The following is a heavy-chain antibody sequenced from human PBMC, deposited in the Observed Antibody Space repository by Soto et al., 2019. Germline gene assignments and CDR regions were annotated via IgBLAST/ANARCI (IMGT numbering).Heavy chain of an antibody. Sequence: ASVKVSCKASGYTFTSYGISWVRQAPGQGLEWMGWISAYNGNTNYAQKLQGRVNMTTDTSTSTAYMELRSLRSDDTAVYYCARDLEYYDSSGYYYYYYYGMDVWGQGTTVTVSS. CDR2: ISAYNGNT. V-gene: IGHV1-18*01. CDR3: ARDLEYYDSSGYYYYYYYGMDV. D-gene: IGHD3-22*01. CDR1: GYTFTSYG. J-gene: IGHJ6*02.